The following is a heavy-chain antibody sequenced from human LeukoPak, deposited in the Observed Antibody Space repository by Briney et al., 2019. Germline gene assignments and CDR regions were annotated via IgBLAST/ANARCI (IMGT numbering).Heavy chain of an antibody. V-gene: IGHV3-11*04. CDR3: ARDSGRELIYYYGMDV. J-gene: IGHJ6*02. CDR2: ISSSGSTI. Sequence: GGSLRLSCAASGSTFSDYYMSWIRQAPGKGLEWVSYISSSGSTIYYADSVKGRFTISRDNAKNSLYLQMNSLRAEDTAVYYCARDSGRELIYYYGMDVWGQGTTVTVSS. D-gene: IGHD1-26*01. CDR1: GSTFSDYY.